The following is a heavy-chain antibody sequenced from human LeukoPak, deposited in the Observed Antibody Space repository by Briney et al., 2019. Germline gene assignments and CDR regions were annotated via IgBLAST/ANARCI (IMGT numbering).Heavy chain of an antibody. D-gene: IGHD3-9*01. Sequence: GGSLRLSCAASGFTFSSYGMHWVRQAPGKGLEWVAVISYDGSNKYYADSVKGRFTISRDNSKNTLYLQMNSLRAEDTAVYYCAKDMCYDILTTGDAFDIWGQGTMVTVSS. J-gene: IGHJ3*02. CDR2: ISYDGSNK. V-gene: IGHV3-30*18. CDR3: AKDMCYDILTTGDAFDI. CDR1: GFTFSSYG.